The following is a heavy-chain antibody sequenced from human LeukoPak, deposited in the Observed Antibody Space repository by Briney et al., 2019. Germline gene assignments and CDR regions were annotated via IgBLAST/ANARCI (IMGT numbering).Heavy chain of an antibody. CDR2: INHSGST. CDR3: ARGVAAAGLDY. Sequence: SETLSLTCAVYGGSFSGYYWSWIRQPPGKGLEWIGEINHSGSTNYNPSLKSRVTISVDTSKNQFSLKLSSATAADTAVYYCARGVAAAGLDYWGRGTLVTVSS. D-gene: IGHD6-13*01. V-gene: IGHV4-34*01. CDR1: GGSFSGYY. J-gene: IGHJ4*02.